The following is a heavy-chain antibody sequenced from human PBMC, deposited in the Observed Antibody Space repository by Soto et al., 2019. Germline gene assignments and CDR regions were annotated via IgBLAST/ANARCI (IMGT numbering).Heavy chain of an antibody. D-gene: IGHD5-18*01. V-gene: IGHV3-49*04. CDR2: IRNKAYGGTT. CDR1: EFIFGDYA. Sequence: TGGSLRLSCTTSEFIFGDYAMSWVRQAPGKGLEWVGLIRNKAYGGTTEYAASVKGRFTISRDDSESIAYLQMNSLKIDDTAVYYCTRDGEYTYGYFDNWGQGTLVTVSS. J-gene: IGHJ4*02. CDR3: TRDGEYTYGYFDN.